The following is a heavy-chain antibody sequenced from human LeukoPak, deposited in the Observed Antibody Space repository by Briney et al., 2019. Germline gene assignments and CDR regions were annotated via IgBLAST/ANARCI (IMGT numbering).Heavy chain of an antibody. V-gene: IGHV1-18*01. J-gene: IGHJ4*02. D-gene: IGHD2-2*02. Sequence: ASVKVSCKASGYTFTSYGISWVRQAPGQGLEWMGWISAYNGNTNYAQKLQGRVTMTTDTSTSTAYMELRSLRSDDTAVYYCARAAVAGYCSSTSCYTGPSDYWSQGTLVTVSS. CDR1: GYTFTSYG. CDR3: ARAAVAGYCSSTSCYTGPSDY. CDR2: ISAYNGNT.